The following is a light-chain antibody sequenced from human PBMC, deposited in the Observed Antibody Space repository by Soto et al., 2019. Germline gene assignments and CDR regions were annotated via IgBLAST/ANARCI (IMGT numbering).Light chain of an antibody. V-gene: IGLV1-47*02. Sequence: QSVLTQPPSASSTPGQTVTISCSGSTSNIGTFYVYWYQHLPGTAPKLLIYLGDQRASGVSDRFSGSKSGTSASLAINGLRSDDEGDYYCAAWDDNLNAYVFGSGTKVTVL. CDR1: TSNIGTFY. CDR3: AAWDDNLNAYV. J-gene: IGLJ1*01. CDR2: LGD.